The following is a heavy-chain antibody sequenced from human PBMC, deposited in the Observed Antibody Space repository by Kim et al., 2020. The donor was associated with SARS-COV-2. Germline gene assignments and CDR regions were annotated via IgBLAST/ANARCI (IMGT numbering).Heavy chain of an antibody. V-gene: IGHV3-7*01. Sequence: GGSLRLSCAASGFTFSSYWMSWVRQAPGKGLEWVANIKQDGSEKYYVDSVKGRFTISRDNAKNSLYLQMNSLRAEDTAVYYCAREAPLRYFDWPSFDYWGQGTLVTVSS. CDR3: AREAPLRYFDWPSFDY. CDR2: IKQDGSEK. J-gene: IGHJ4*02. D-gene: IGHD3-9*01. CDR1: GFTFSSYW.